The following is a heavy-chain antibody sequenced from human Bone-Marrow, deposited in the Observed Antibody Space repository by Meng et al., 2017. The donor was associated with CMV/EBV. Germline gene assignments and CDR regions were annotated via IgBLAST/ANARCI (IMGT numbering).Heavy chain of an antibody. J-gene: IGHJ4*02. D-gene: IGHD2-15*01. Sequence: GESLKISCAASGFTFSSYSMNWVRQAPGKGLEWVSSISSSSYIYYADSVKGRFTISRDNSKNTLYLQMNSLRAEDTAVYYCAREGWGYLNYWGQGTLVTVSS. CDR1: GFTFSSYS. CDR2: ISSSSYI. V-gene: IGHV3-21*01. CDR3: AREGWGYLNY.